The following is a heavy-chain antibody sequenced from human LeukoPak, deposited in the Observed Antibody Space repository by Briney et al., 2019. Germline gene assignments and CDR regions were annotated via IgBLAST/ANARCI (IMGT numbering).Heavy chain of an antibody. CDR3: ARDKDGGWLANRGYYYYYMDV. D-gene: IGHD5-24*01. CDR1: GGTFSSYA. Sequence: ASVKVSCKASGGTFSSYAISWVRQAPGQGLEWMGGIIPIFGTANYAQKFQGRVTITADKSTSTAYMELSSLRSEDTAVYYCARDKDGGWLANRGYYYYYMDVWGKGTTVTVSS. CDR2: IIPIFGTA. V-gene: IGHV1-69*06. J-gene: IGHJ6*03.